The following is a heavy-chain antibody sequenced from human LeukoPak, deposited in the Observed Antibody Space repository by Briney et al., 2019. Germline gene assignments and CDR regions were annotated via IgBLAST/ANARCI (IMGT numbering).Heavy chain of an antibody. CDR1: GGSISSSSYY. CDR3: ASWVWNYDSSGYLRVP. V-gene: IGHV4-39*01. Sequence: SETLSLTCTVSGGSISSSSYYWGWIRQPPGKGLEWIGSIYYSGSTYYNPSLKSRVTISVDTSKNQFSLKLSSVTAADTAVYYCASWVWNYDSSGYLRVPCGQGSLVTVSS. J-gene: IGHJ5*02. D-gene: IGHD3-22*01. CDR2: IYYSGST.